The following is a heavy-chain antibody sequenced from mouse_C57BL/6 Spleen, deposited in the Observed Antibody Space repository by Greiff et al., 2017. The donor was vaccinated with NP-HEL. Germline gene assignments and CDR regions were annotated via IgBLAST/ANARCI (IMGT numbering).Heavy chain of an antibody. J-gene: IGHJ1*03. CDR1: GFTFSDYG. V-gene: IGHV5-17*01. Sequence: DVMLVESGGGLVKPGGSLKLSCAASGFTFSDYGMHWVRQAPEKGLEWVAYISSGSSTIYYVDTVKGRFTISRDNAKNTLFLQMTSLRSEDTAMYYCARPGVTTVVDWNFDVWGTGTTVTVSS. D-gene: IGHD1-1*01. CDR2: ISSGSSTI. CDR3: ARPGVTTVVDWNFDV.